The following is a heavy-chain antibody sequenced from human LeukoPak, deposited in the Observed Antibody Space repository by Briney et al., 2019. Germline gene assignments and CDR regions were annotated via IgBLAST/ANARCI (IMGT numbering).Heavy chain of an antibody. CDR1: GYTFTGYY. CDR2: INPNRGGT. Sequence: ASVKVSCKASGYTFTGYYIHWVRQAPGQGLEWMGWINPNRGGTNYAQKFQGRVTMTRDTSINTVYMGLSRLRSDDTAVYYCARVPSDGDHYDYWGQGTLVTVSS. D-gene: IGHD4-17*01. CDR3: ARVPSDGDHYDY. V-gene: IGHV1-2*02. J-gene: IGHJ4*02.